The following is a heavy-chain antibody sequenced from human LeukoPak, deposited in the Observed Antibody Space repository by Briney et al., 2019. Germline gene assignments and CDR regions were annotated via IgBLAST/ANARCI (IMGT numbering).Heavy chain of an antibody. Sequence: ASVKVSCKASGGTFSSYAISWVRQAPGQGLEWMGGIIPIFGTANYAQKFQGRVTITADESTSTAYMELSSLRSEDTAVYYCARVPLDIVVVPAAEGYYFDYWGQGTLATVSS. J-gene: IGHJ4*02. CDR1: GGTFSSYA. D-gene: IGHD2-2*03. CDR3: ARVPLDIVVVPAAEGYYFDY. CDR2: IIPIFGTA. V-gene: IGHV1-69*13.